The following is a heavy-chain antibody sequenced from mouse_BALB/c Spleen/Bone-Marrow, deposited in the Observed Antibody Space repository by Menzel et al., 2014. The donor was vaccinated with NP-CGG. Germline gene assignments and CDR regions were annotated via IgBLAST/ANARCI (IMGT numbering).Heavy chain of an antibody. Sequence: LVESGGSLKLSCTASGFDFSRYWMSWVRQAPGKGLQWIGGINPESSTINYTPSLKDKFIISRDNAKNTLYLQMNKVRSEDTALYYCARLTYYGLSDYWGQGTTLTVSS. CDR2: INPESSTI. CDR3: ARLTYYGLSDY. CDR1: GFDFSRYW. D-gene: IGHD1-2*01. J-gene: IGHJ2*01. V-gene: IGHV4-1*02.